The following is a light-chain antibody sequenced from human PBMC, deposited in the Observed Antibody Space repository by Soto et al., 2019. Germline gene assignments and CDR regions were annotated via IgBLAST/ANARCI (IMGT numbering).Light chain of an antibody. J-gene: IGLJ2*01. Sequence: QYALTQPASVSGSPGQSITISCTGTSNNVGGYNYVSCYQQHPGKAPKLMIYEVSNRPSGVSNRFSGSKSGNTASLTISGLQAEDEADYYCSSYTSSSTLVFGGGTKLTGL. CDR3: SSYTSSSTLV. CDR2: EVS. CDR1: SNNVGGYNY. V-gene: IGLV2-14*01.